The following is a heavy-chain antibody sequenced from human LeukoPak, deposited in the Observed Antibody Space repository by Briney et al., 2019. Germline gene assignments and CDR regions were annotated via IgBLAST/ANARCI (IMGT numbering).Heavy chain of an antibody. J-gene: IGHJ3*01. CDR2: ISSSGNNA. V-gene: IGHV3-23*01. Sequence: GGSLRLSCAVSGFTFRGAAMTWVRQAPGKGLEWVSLISSSGNNAYYADSVKGRFTISKDNSKNTLSLQMNSLRVEDTAIYYCAKDIQLSTWGLGTRVTVSS. CDR1: GFTFRGAA. CDR3: AKDIQLST. D-gene: IGHD5-24*01.